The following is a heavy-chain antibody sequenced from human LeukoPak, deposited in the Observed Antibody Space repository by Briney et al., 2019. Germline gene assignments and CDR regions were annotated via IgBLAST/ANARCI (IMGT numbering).Heavy chain of an antibody. Sequence: SETLSLTCTVSGGSISSGGYYWSWIRQPPGKGLEWIGYIYHSGSTYYNPSLKSRVTISVDRSKNQFSLKLSSVTAADTAVYYCARDTPDSSSFSHFDYWGQGTLVTVSS. CDR3: ARDTPDSSSFSHFDY. J-gene: IGHJ4*02. V-gene: IGHV4-30-2*01. CDR1: GGSISSGGYY. D-gene: IGHD6-13*01. CDR2: IYHSGST.